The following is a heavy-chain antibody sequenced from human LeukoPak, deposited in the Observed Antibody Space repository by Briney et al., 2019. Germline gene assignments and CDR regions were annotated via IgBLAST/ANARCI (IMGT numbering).Heavy chain of an antibody. CDR3: AKDRGSSWWGYFDY. CDR2: ISGSGGST. J-gene: IGHJ4*02. CDR1: GFSFSSYA. V-gene: IGHV3-23*01. D-gene: IGHD6-13*01. Sequence: GGSLRLSCAASGFSFSSYAMHWVRQAPGKGLEWVSAISGSGGSTYYADSVKGRFTISRDNSKNTLYLQMNSLRAEDTAVYYCAKDRGSSWWGYFDYWGQGTLVTVSS.